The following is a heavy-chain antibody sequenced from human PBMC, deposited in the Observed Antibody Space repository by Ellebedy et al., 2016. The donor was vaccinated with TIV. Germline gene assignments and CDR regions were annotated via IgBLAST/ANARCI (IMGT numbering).Heavy chain of an antibody. D-gene: IGHD6-6*01. CDR3: ARDGTGERSSSSDFDY. CDR1: GFTFSSYG. CDR2: ISYDGSNK. V-gene: IGHV3-30*03. Sequence: GGSLRLXCAASGFTFSSYGMHWVRQAPGKGLEWVAVISYDGSNKYYADSVKGRFTISRDNSKNTLYLQMNSLRAEDTAVYYCARDGTGERSSSSDFDYWGQGTLVTVSS. J-gene: IGHJ4*02.